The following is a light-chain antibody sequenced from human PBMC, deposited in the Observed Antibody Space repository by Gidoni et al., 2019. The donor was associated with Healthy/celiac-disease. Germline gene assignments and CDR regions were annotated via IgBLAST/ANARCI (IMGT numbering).Light chain of an antibody. CDR1: QSVSSY. V-gene: IGKV3-11*01. CDR2: DAS. Sequence: EIVLTQSPATLSLSPGERATISCRASQSVSSYLAWYQQKPGQAPRLLIYDASNRANGIPARVSGSGAGTDFTLTISSLEPEDFAGYYCQQRSNWPTFGQGTRLEIK. J-gene: IGKJ5*01. CDR3: QQRSNWPT.